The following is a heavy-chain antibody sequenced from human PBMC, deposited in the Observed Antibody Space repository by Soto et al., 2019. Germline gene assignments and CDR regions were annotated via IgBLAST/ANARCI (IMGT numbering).Heavy chain of an antibody. V-gene: IGHV4-59*01. J-gene: IGHJ4*02. CDR2: VYDNGRP. D-gene: IGHD3-9*01. CDR3: ARGVGSSPPRY. CDR1: GGSISVYY. Sequence: PXATLSLTCTICGGSISVYYWSWIRQSPRQGLEWIGYVYDNGRPYYSPSLKSRVTISADTFKNQISLKLTSATAADTAVYSCARGVGSSPPRYWGRGTLVTVSS.